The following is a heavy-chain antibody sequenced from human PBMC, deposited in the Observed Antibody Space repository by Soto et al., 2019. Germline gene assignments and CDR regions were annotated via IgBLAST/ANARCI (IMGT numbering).Heavy chain of an antibody. Sequence: PSETLSLTCTVSGGSISTASYYWGWIRQPPGKGLEWIASINYSGTTYYSPSLKSRVAISIDTSKDQFSLKVNSVTAADTALYFCARLMLDRSWYFDWFDPWRQGTLVTVSS. CDR3: ARLMLDRSWYFDWFDP. CDR2: INYSGTT. CDR1: GGSISTASYY. J-gene: IGHJ5*02. V-gene: IGHV4-39*01. D-gene: IGHD6-13*01.